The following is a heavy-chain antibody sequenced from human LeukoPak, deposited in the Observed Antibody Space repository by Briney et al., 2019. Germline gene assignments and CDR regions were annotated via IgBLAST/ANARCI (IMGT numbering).Heavy chain of an antibody. CDR3: ARAPITSPFYFDY. CDR2: INWSGGST. CDR1: GFAFDEHG. J-gene: IGHJ4*02. Sequence: GGSLRLSCTASGFAFDEHGMSWVRQVPGKGLEWVSGINWSGGSTGYANPLRGRFTISRDNAKNSLYHQMDSLRAEDTALYYCARAPITSPFYFDYWGQGTLVTVSS. D-gene: IGHD2-2*01. V-gene: IGHV3-20*04.